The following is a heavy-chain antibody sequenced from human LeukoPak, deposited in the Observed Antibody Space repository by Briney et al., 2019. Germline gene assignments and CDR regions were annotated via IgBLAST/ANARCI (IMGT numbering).Heavy chain of an antibody. J-gene: IGHJ3*02. CDR1: GGTFSSYA. Sequence: SVKVSCKASGGTFSSYAISWVRQAPGQGLEWMGGIIPIFGTANYAQKFQGRVTITADESTSTAYMELSSLRSEDTAVYYCAREGFYCSSTSCSDIWGQGTMVTVSS. CDR3: AREGFYCSSTSCSDI. CDR2: IIPIFGTA. V-gene: IGHV1-69*01. D-gene: IGHD2-2*01.